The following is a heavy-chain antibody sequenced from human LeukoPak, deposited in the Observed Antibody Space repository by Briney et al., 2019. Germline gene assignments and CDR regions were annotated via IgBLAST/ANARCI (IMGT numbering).Heavy chain of an antibody. Sequence: SETLSLTCTVSGGSISSYYWSRIRQPPGKGLEWIGYIYYSGSTNYNPSLKSRVTISVDTSKNQFSLKLSSVTAADTAVYYCARGLRDGYRSWGQGTLVTVSS. CDR3: ARGLRDGYRS. V-gene: IGHV4-59*12. J-gene: IGHJ4*02. CDR2: IYYSGST. CDR1: GGSISSYY. D-gene: IGHD5-24*01.